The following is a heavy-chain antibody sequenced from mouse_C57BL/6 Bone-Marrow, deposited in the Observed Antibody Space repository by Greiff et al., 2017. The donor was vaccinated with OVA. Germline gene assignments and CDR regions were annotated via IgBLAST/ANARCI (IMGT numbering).Heavy chain of an antibody. CDR2: IYPGDGDT. CDR1: GYAFSSSW. Sequence: VQLQQSGPELVKPGASVKISCKASGYAFSSSWMNWVKQRPGKGLEWIGRIYPGDGDTNYNGKFKGKATLTADKSSSTAYMQLSSLTSEDSAVYYCAIHGYYDYWGQGTTLTVSS. D-gene: IGHD2-3*01. V-gene: IGHV1-82*01. CDR3: AIHGYYDY. J-gene: IGHJ2*01.